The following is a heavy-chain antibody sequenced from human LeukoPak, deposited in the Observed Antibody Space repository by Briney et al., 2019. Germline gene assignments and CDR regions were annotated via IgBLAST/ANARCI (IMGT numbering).Heavy chain of an antibody. D-gene: IGHD6-25*01. Sequence: SQTLSLTCTVSGGSISSGSYYWSWIRQPAGKGLEWIGRIYTSGSTNYNPSLKSRVTISVDTSKNQFSLKLSSVTAAATAVYYCARAQHIAAAAFDYWGQGTLVTVSS. J-gene: IGHJ4*02. CDR2: IYTSGST. V-gene: IGHV4-61*02. CDR3: ARAQHIAAAAFDY. CDR1: GGSISSGSYY.